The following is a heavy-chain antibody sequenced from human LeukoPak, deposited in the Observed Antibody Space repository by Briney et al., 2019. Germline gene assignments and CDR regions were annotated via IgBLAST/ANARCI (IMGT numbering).Heavy chain of an antibody. CDR2: ITWNSGSV. V-gene: IGHV3-9*01. J-gene: IGHJ4*02. Sequence: GGSLRLSCVASGFTFDDYAMHWVRQTPGKGLEWVSGITWNSGSVGYADSVKGRFTISRDNAKNSLYLQMNSLRAEDTALYYCAKDKSGNYYFDYWGQGTLVTVSS. CDR3: AKDKSGNYYFDY. CDR1: GFTFDDYA. D-gene: IGHD1-26*01.